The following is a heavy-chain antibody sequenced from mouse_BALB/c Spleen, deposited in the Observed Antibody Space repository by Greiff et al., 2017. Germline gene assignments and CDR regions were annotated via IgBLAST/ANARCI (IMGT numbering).Heavy chain of an antibody. CDR1: GYSITSDYA. V-gene: IGHV3-2*02. CDR2: ISYSGST. D-gene: IGHD2-2*01. Sequence: EVKLVESGPGLVKPSQSLSLTCTVTGYSITSDYAWNWLRQFPGNKLEWMGYISYSGSTSYNPSLKSRISITRDTSKNQFFLQLNSVTTEDTATYYCARRALWLRRDFDYWGQGTTLTVSS. J-gene: IGHJ2*01. CDR3: ARRALWLRRDFDY.